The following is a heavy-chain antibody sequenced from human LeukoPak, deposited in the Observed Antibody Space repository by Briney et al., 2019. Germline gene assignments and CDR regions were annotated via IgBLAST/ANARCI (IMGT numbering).Heavy chain of an antibody. Sequence: ASVKVSCTASGYTFTGYYMHWVRQAPGQGLEWMGWINPNSGGTNYAQKFRGRVTMTRDTSISTAYMELSRLRSDDTAVYYCARGGDYGGLVDAFDIWGQGTMVTVSS. CDR1: GYTFTGYY. CDR3: ARGGDYGGLVDAFDI. V-gene: IGHV1-2*02. J-gene: IGHJ3*02. CDR2: INPNSGGT. D-gene: IGHD4-23*01.